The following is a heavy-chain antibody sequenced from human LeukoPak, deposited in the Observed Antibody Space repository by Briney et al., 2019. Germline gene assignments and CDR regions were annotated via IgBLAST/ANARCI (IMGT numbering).Heavy chain of an antibody. D-gene: IGHD2-2*02. Sequence: GGSLRLSCAASGFTLSSYGMSWVRQAPGKGLEWVSSISISSNYIYYTDSVKGRCTISRDNAKNSLYLQMNSLRAEDTALYYCARRDIVVVPASILGAFDIWGQGTMVTVSS. V-gene: IGHV3-21*04. J-gene: IGHJ3*02. CDR2: ISISSNYI. CDR1: GFTLSSYG. CDR3: ARRDIVVVPASILGAFDI.